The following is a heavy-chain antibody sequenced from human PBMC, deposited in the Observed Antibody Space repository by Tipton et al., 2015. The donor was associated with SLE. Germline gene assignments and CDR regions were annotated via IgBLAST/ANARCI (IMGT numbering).Heavy chain of an antibody. D-gene: IGHD6-13*01. J-gene: IGHJ4*02. CDR1: GFNFGDFT. CDR2: MSSVGSYI. V-gene: IGHV3-21*01. CDR3: AKVLRAAAGYFDY. Sequence: SLRLSCAASGFNFGDFTMTWVRQAPGKGLEWVSSMSSVGSYIYYADSVKGRFTISRDNARNSLDLQINSLRAEDTAVYYCAKVLRAAAGYFDYWGQGTLVTVSS.